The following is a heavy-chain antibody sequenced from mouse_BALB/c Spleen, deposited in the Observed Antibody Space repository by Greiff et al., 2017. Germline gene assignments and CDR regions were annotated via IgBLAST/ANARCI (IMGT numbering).Heavy chain of an antibody. J-gene: IGHJ3*01. Sequence: LQQPGSELVRPGASVKLSCKASGYTFTSYWMHWVKQRPGQGLEWIGNIYPGSGSTNYDEKFKSKATLTVDTSSSTAYMQLSSLASEDSAVYYCTGYRYDGFAYWGQGTLVTVSA. D-gene: IGHD2-14*01. CDR2: IYPGSGST. CDR3: TGYRYDGFAY. V-gene: IGHV1S22*01. CDR1: GYTFTSYW.